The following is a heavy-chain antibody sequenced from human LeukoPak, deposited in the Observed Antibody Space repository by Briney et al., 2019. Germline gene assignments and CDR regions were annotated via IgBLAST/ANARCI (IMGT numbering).Heavy chain of an antibody. CDR1: GGSFSGNY. CDR3: APRGDIEHSYGYGKWFDP. V-gene: IGHV4-34*01. D-gene: IGHD5-18*01. Sequence: PSETLSLTCAVYGGSFSGNYWSWIRQPPGKGLGWIGEINHSGSTNYNASLRSRVTISVDTSKNQFSLRLSSVTAADTAVYYCAPRGDIEHSYGYGKWFDPWGQGTRVTVSS. J-gene: IGHJ5*02. CDR2: INHSGST.